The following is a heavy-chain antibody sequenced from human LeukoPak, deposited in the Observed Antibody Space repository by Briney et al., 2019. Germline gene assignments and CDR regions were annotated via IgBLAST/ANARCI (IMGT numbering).Heavy chain of an antibody. J-gene: IGHJ4*02. V-gene: IGHV3-21*01. CDR1: GFTFSSYS. CDR3: ARFPQKDNPPIFGVVTEDY. CDR2: ISSSSSYI. D-gene: IGHD3-3*01. Sequence: GGSLRLSCAASGFTFSSYSMNWVRQAPGKGLEWDSSISSSSSYIYYADSVKGRSTISRDNAKNSLYLQMNSLRAEDTAVYYCARFPQKDNPPIFGVVTEDYWGQGTLVTVSS.